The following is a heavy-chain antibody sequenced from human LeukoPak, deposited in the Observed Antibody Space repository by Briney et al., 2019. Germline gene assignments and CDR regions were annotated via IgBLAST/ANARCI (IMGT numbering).Heavy chain of an antibody. Sequence: SVKVSCKASGGTFGSYAISWVRQAPGQGLEWMGRIIPIFGTANYAQKFQGRVTITTDESTSTAYMELSSLRSEDTAVYYCARVGLAYCGGDCYPYWGQGTRVTVSP. J-gene: IGHJ4*02. V-gene: IGHV1-69*05. CDR2: IIPIFGTA. CDR1: GGTFGSYA. CDR3: ARVGLAYCGGDCYPY. D-gene: IGHD2-21*02.